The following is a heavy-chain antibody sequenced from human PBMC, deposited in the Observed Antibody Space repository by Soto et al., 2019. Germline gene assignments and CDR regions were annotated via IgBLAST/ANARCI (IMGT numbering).Heavy chain of an antibody. CDR2: IYPGDSDT. CDR1: GFTFPSYWIGHW. J-gene: IGHJ4*02. V-gene: IGHV5-51*01. Sequence: GESLKISCKASGFTFPSYWIGHWIGWVRQTPGKGLEWMGIIYPGDSDTRYSPSFQGQVTISVDKSINTAYLQWSSLKASDTAMYYCVRTPTLQLLHPGYLDLWGQGTQVTVSS. CDR3: VRTPTLQLLHPGYLDL. D-gene: IGHD4-4*01.